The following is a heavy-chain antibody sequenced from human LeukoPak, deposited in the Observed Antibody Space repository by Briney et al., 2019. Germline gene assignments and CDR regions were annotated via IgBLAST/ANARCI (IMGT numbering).Heavy chain of an antibody. Sequence: GGSLRLSCSASGFTFSSYAMHWVRQAPGKGLEYVSAISSNGGSTYYADSVKGRFTISRDSSKNTLYLQMSSLRAEDTAVYYCVKGFTVTTWYYFDYWGQGTLVTVSS. CDR2: ISSNGGST. V-gene: IGHV3-64D*09. CDR1: GFTFSSYA. D-gene: IGHD4-17*01. CDR3: VKGFTVTTWYYFDY. J-gene: IGHJ4*02.